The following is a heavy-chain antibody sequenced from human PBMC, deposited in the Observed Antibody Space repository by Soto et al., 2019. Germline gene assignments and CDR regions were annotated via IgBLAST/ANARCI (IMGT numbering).Heavy chain of an antibody. Sequence: QVQLVQSGAEVKKPGASVKVSCKASGYTFTSYAMHWVRQAPGQRLEWMGWINAGNGNTKYSQKFQGRVTITRDTSASTAYMELSSLRSEDTAVYYCARGGGYSGYDSDWFGPWGQGTLVTVSS. CDR1: GYTFTSYA. CDR3: ARGGGYSGYDSDWFGP. CDR2: INAGNGNT. V-gene: IGHV1-3*01. J-gene: IGHJ5*02. D-gene: IGHD5-12*01.